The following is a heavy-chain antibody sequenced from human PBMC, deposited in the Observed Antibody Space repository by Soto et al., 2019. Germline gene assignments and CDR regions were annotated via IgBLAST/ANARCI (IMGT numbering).Heavy chain of an antibody. D-gene: IGHD2-2*01. CDR2: INADGTST. J-gene: IGHJ4*02. CDR3: VKVLARGVGVPRFYFDS. CDR1: GFTFSNSW. Sequence: PGGSLRLSCAASGFTFSNSWMHWVRQVSGKGLEWVSRINADGTSTSYADSVKGRFTISRDNAKNTLYLHVNSLRAEDTAVYYCVKVLARGVGVPRFYFDSWGPVALVTVS. V-gene: IGHV3-74*01.